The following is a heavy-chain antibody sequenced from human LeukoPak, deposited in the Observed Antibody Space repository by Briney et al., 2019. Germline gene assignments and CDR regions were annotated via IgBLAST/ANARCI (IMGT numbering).Heavy chain of an antibody. CDR3: ARGGGVWWLPKRSVFFDY. V-gene: IGHV4-39*07. Sequence: PSETLSLTCTVSGGSISSSSYYWSWIRQPPVKGLEWIGEINHSGSTNYNPSLKSRVTISVDTSKNQFSLKLSSVTAADTAVYYCARGGGVWWLPKRSVFFDYWGQGTLVTVSS. J-gene: IGHJ4*02. CDR2: INHSGST. CDR1: GGSISSSSYY. D-gene: IGHD5-12*01.